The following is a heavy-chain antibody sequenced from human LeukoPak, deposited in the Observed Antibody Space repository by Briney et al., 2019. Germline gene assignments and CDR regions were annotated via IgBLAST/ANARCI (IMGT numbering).Heavy chain of an antibody. CDR2: ISYDGSNK. J-gene: IGHJ6*02. D-gene: IGHD2-2*01. CDR3: AKDLLEYQLRYYYYYGMDV. Sequence: GGSLRLSCAASGFTFSSYGMHRVRQAPGKGLEWVAVISYDGSNKYYADSVKGRFTISRDNSKNTLYLQMNSLRAEDTAVYYCAKDLLEYQLRYYYYYGMDVWGQGTTVTVSS. CDR1: GFTFSSYG. V-gene: IGHV3-30*18.